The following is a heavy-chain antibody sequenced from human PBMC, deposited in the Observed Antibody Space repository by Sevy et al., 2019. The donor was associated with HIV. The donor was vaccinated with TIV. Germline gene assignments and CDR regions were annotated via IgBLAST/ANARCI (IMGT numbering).Heavy chain of an antibody. V-gene: IGHV3-11*01. Sequence: GGSLRRSCAASGFTFNDYNLSWIRQAPGKGLEWVSYISTSTSTTTIYYADSVKGRFTISRDNAKNSIYLQMNSLRVDDTAVYYCARAAGWFDAWGQGTLVTVSS. J-gene: IGHJ5*02. CDR1: GFTFNDYN. CDR2: ISTSTSTTTI. CDR3: ARAAGWFDA.